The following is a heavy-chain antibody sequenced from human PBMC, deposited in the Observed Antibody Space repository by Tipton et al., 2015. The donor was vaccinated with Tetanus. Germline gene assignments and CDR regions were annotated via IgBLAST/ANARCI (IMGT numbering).Heavy chain of an antibody. CDR2: ISWNSGTI. J-gene: IGHJ4*02. Sequence: SLRLSCGASGFIFDDYAMHWVRQAPGKGLEWVSGISWNSGTITYADSVRGRFTISRDNAKNSLYLQMNSLRAEDTALYYCAKDRTGGGYPHFAYWGQGTLVTVSS. V-gene: IGHV3-9*01. CDR1: GFIFDDYA. D-gene: IGHD1-26*01. CDR3: AKDRTGGGYPHFAY.